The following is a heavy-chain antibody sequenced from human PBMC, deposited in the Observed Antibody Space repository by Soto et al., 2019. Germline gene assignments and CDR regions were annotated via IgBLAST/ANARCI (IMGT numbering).Heavy chain of an antibody. Sequence: GASVKVSCKPSGYTFTSYYMHWVRQAPGQGLEWMGMINPSGGSTTYAQKFQGRVTMTTDTSTSTVYMELSSLRSEDTAVYYCARDMFGVVAEWGQGTLVTVSS. CDR3: ARDMFGVVAE. D-gene: IGHD3-10*02. CDR1: GYTFTSYY. CDR2: INPSGGST. V-gene: IGHV1-46*01. J-gene: IGHJ4*02.